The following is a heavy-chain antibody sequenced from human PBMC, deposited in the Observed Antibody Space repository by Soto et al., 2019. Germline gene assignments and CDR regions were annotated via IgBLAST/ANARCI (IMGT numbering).Heavy chain of an antibody. CDR3: ARGRSGIVVVPAAPPGDWFDP. J-gene: IGHJ5*02. V-gene: IGHV4-4*07. Sequence: QVQLQESGPGLVKPSETLSLTCTVSGGSISSYYWSWIRQPAGKGLEWIGRIYTSGSTNYNPSLKSRVTMSVDTSKNQFSLKLSSVTAADTAVYYCARGRSGIVVVPAAPPGDWFDPWGQGTLVTVSS. CDR1: GGSISSYY. D-gene: IGHD2-2*01. CDR2: IYTSGST.